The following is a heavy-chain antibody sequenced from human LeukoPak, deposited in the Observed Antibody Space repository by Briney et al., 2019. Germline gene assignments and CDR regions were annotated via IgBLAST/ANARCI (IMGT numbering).Heavy chain of an antibody. CDR2: ISAYNGNT. CDR3: ARAARYCSGGSCSPTFDY. J-gene: IGHJ4*02. D-gene: IGHD2-15*01. CDR1: GYTFTSYG. V-gene: IGHV1-18*01. Sequence: ASVKVSCKASGYTFTSYGISWVRQPPAQGLEWMGWISAYNGNTNYAQKLQGRVTMTTDTSTSTAYMELRSLRSDDTAVYYCARAARYCSGGSCSPTFDYWGQGTLVTVSS.